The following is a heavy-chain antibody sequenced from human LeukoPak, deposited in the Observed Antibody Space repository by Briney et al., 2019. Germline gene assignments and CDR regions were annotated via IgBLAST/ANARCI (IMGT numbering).Heavy chain of an antibody. V-gene: IGHV3-66*01. D-gene: IGHD6-13*01. CDR3: ASALAAASHTSFDH. CDR1: GFTVSNNY. J-gene: IGHJ4*02. Sequence: GGSLRLSCAASGFTVSNNYMSWVRQAQGKGLEWVSIIYSGGNTYYADSVKGRFTISRDNSQNTVYLQMNSMRAEDTAVYYCASALAAASHTSFDHWGQGTLVTVS. CDR2: IYSGGNT.